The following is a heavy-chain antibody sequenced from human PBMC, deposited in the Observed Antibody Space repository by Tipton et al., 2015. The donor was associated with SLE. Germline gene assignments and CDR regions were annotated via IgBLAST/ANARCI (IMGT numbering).Heavy chain of an antibody. CDR1: GGPISSYY. CDR2: IYSSGTT. V-gene: IGHV4-4*07. Sequence: TLSLTCTVSGGPISSYYWSWLRQPAGKGLEWIGRIYSSGTTNYYPSLKSRVTMSVDTSKNQFSLKLSSVTAADTAVYYCARGWYSRNWEWWFDPWGQGTLVTVSS. D-gene: IGHD6-13*01. CDR3: ARGWYSRNWEWWFDP. J-gene: IGHJ5*02.